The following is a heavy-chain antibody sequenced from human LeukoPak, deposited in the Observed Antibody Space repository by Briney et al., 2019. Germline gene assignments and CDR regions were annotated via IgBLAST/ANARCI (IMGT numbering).Heavy chain of an antibody. V-gene: IGHV4-30-4*08. J-gene: IGHJ4*02. CDR1: GGSISSGDYY. CDR3: ARGGDFWSGYFDY. CDR2: IYYSGST. Sequence: SQTLSLTCTVSGGSISSGDYYWSWIRQPPGKGLEWIGYIYYSGSTYYNPSLKSRVTISVDTPKNQFSLKLSSVIAADTAVYYCARGGDFWSGYFDYWGQGTLVTVSS. D-gene: IGHD3-3*01.